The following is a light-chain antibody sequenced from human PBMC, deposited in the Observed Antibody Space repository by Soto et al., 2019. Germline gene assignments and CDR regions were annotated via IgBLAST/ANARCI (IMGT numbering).Light chain of an antibody. CDR3: QQYGSSPYT. J-gene: IGKJ2*01. CDR1: QSVSSRY. V-gene: IGKV3-20*01. Sequence: EIVLTQAPGTLSLSPGERATLSCRASQSVSSRYLGWYQQKPGQAPRLLIYGASSRATGIPDRFSGSGSGTDFTLTISRLEPEDFAVYYCQQYGSSPYTFGQGTKLEI. CDR2: GAS.